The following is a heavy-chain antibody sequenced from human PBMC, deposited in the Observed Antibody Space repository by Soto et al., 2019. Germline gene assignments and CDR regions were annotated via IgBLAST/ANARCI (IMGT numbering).Heavy chain of an antibody. Sequence: EVHLVESGGGLVQPGESLKLSCAVPGFTFSGSAMHWVRQASGKGLEWVGRIRSKANNYATAYAASVKGRFTISRDDSKNTAYLQMNSLKSEDTAVYYCTRGYGDYVRDYWGQGTLVTVSS. CDR1: GFTFSGSA. CDR2: IRSKANNYAT. V-gene: IGHV3-73*01. J-gene: IGHJ4*02. CDR3: TRGYGDYVRDY. D-gene: IGHD4-17*01.